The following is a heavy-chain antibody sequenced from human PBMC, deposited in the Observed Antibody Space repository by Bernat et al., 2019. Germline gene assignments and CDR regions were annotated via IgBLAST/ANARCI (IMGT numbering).Heavy chain of an antibody. V-gene: IGHV1-2*04. J-gene: IGHJ5*02. D-gene: IGHD2-2*01. Sequence: QMQLVQSGAEVKKPGASVKVSCKASGYTFTGYYMHWVRQAPGQGLEWMVWINPNSGGTNYAQKFQGWVTMTRYTSISTAYMELSRLRSDDTAVYYCAREDVLASWKVRSWFDPWGQGTLVTVSS. CDR1: GYTFTGYY. CDR2: INPNSGGT. CDR3: AREDVLASWKVRSWFDP.